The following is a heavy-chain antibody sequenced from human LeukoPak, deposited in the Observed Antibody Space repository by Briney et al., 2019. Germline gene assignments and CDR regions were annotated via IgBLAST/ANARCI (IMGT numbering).Heavy chain of an antibody. Sequence: GGSLRLSCAASGFSFSYYWMHWVRQGSGKGPVWVSRIIGDGTRTDYADSVKGRFTISRDNAKNTAYLQLNSLKTEDTAVYYCTQSNYWGQGALVTVSS. J-gene: IGHJ4*02. V-gene: IGHV3-74*01. CDR2: IIGDGTRT. CDR1: GFSFSYYW. CDR3: TQSNY.